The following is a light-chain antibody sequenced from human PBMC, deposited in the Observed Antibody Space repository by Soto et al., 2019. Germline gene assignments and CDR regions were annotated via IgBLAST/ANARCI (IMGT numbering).Light chain of an antibody. CDR1: SSDVGAYKY. V-gene: IGLV2-14*01. CDR3: NSYAGDIIRFV. CDR2: EVS. J-gene: IGLJ1*01. Sequence: QSALTQPASVSGSPGQSVTISCTGTSSDVGAYKYVSWYQQHPGKAPKLMIYEVSNRHSGVSNRFSGSKSGNTASLTISGLQADDEADYYCNSYAGDIIRFVFGTGTKVTVL.